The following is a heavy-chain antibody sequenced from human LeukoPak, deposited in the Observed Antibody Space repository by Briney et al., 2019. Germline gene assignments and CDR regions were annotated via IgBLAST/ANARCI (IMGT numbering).Heavy chain of an antibody. CDR2: IIPIFGTA. CDR3: ARNRDYYDSSGYYSPIYYFDY. V-gene: IGHV1-69*13. Sequence: SVKVSCKASGGTFSSYAISGVRQAPGQGLEWMGGIIPIFGTANYAQKFQGRVTITADESTSTAYMELSSLRSEDTAVYYCARNRDYYDSSGYYSPIYYFDYWGQGTLVTVSS. D-gene: IGHD3-22*01. CDR1: GGTFSSYA. J-gene: IGHJ4*02.